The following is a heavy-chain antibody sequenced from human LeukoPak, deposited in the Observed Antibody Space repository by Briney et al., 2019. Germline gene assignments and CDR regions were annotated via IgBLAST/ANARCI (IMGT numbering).Heavy chain of an antibody. CDR2: IYYSGST. CDR1: GGSTSSYY. CDR3: ARVGIYGDLFDY. D-gene: IGHD4-17*01. V-gene: IGHV4-59*01. J-gene: IGHJ4*02. Sequence: SETLSLTCTVSGGSTSSYYWSWIRQPPGKGLEWIGYIYYSGSTNYNPSLKSRVTISVDTSKNQFSLKLSSVTAADTAVYYCARVGIYGDLFDYWGQGTLVTVSP.